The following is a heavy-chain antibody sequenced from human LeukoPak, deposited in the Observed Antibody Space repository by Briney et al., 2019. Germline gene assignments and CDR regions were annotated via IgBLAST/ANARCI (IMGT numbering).Heavy chain of an antibody. V-gene: IGHV1-2*02. D-gene: IGHD3-3*01. Sequence: ASVKVSCKASGYTFTSYGISWVRQAPGQGLEWMGWINPNSGGTNYAQKFQGRVTMTRDTSISTAYMELSRLRSDDTAVYYCAITYYDFWSGYYPNYYYYYYMDVWGKGTTVTVSS. CDR1: GYTFTSYG. J-gene: IGHJ6*03. CDR2: INPNSGGT. CDR3: AITYYDFWSGYYPNYYYYYYMDV.